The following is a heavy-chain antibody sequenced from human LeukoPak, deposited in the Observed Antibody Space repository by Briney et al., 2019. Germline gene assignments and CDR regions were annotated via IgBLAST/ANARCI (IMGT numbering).Heavy chain of an antibody. V-gene: IGHV5-51*01. J-gene: IGHJ4*02. D-gene: IGHD3-9*01. CDR2: VYPRDSDT. CDR1: GYNFTNYW. Sequence: GESLKISCKGFGYNFTNYWIGWVRQAPGKGLEWMGVVYPRDSDTRYSPFFQGLVTISADKSISTAYLQWSRLKVSDTAIYYCATRYYDILTGYYAFDYWGQGTLVTVSS. CDR3: ATRYYDILTGYYAFDY.